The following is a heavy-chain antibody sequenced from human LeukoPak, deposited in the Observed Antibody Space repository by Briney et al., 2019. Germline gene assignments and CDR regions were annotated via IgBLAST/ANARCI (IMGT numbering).Heavy chain of an antibody. CDR2: ISSSSSTI. CDR3: ARGGGLDV. Sequence: GGSLRLSCAASGFTFSSYALNWVRQAPGKGLEWVSYISSSSSTIYYADSVKGRFTISRDNAKNSLYLQMSNLRAEDTAVYFCARGGGLDVWGQGATVTVSS. V-gene: IGHV3-48*04. CDR1: GFTFSSYA. D-gene: IGHD3-16*01. J-gene: IGHJ6*02.